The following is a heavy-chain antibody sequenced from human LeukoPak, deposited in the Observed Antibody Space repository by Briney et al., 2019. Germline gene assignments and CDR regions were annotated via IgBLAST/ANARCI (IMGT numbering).Heavy chain of an antibody. CDR2: ISGSGDST. J-gene: IGHJ4*02. D-gene: IGHD6-19*01. V-gene: IGHV3-23*01. CDR3: AKDPPGIAVALPDY. CDR1: GFTFRSYA. Sequence: GGSLRLSCAASGFTFRSYALSWVRQAPGKGLEWVSGISGSGDSTYYADSVKGRFTISRDNSKNTLYLQMNSLRAEDTAVYYCAKDPPGIAVALPDYWGQGTLVTVSS.